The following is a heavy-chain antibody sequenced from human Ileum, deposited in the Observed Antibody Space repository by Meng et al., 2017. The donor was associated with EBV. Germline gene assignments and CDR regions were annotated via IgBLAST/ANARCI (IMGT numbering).Heavy chain of an antibody. CDR1: GGSVISNNW. CDR2: IFHIGST. J-gene: IGHJ4*02. D-gene: IGHD3-9*01. V-gene: IGHV4-4*02. CDR3: AKVSLTGTFYDH. Sequence: QVQSQEPGPRLVKPSGTLSLTCAVSGGSVISNNWWSWVRQPPGKGLEWIGEIFHIGSTNNSPSLKSRVTISVDNSKNQFSLSLTSVTAADTAIYYCAKVSLTGTFYDHWGQGILVTVSS.